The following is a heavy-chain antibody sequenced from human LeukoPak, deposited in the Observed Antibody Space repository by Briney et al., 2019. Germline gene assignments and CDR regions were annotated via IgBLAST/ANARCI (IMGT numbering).Heavy chain of an antibody. D-gene: IGHD6-13*01. Sequence: PGGSLRLSCAVSGSTFTDYWMNWVRQAPGKGLEWVASIRQDGGEKYYVDSVKGRFTISRDNTKNSLYLQMSALRAEDTAVYYCARDGTAAGLYFDLWGQGTLVTVSS. V-gene: IGHV3-7*01. CDR1: GSTFTDYW. J-gene: IGHJ4*01. CDR2: IRQDGGEK. CDR3: ARDGTAAGLYFDL.